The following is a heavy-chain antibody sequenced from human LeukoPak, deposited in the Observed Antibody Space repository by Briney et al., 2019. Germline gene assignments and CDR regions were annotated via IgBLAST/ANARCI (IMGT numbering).Heavy chain of an antibody. CDR3: ARVDGSCSGGSCPSGNWFDP. CDR1: GFTFSNYG. D-gene: IGHD2-15*01. Sequence: PGGSLRLSCGASGFTFSNYGMLWVRQAPGKGLEWVAFIRYDGNNKLYADSVKGRFTISRDNSKNTLYLHINSLRAEDTAVYYCARVDGSCSGGSCPSGNWFDPWGQGTLVTVSS. J-gene: IGHJ5*02. V-gene: IGHV3-30*02. CDR2: IRYDGNNK.